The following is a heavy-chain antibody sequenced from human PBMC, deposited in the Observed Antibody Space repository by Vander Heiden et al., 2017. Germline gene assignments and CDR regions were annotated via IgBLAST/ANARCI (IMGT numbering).Heavy chain of an antibody. CDR2: IYNSGSA. CDR1: GGSLSTYY. J-gene: IGHJ6*02. CDR3: ASRGYSFGTYYYYAMDV. Sequence: QVQLQESGPGLVKPSETLSLTCTVSGGSLSTYYWSWIRQPPGKGLELIGYIYNSGSANYNPSLKSRVTISLDTSKNQFALKLTSVTAADTAVYYCASRGYSFGTYYYYAMDVWGQGTRVSVSS. V-gene: IGHV4-59*01. D-gene: IGHD5-18*01.